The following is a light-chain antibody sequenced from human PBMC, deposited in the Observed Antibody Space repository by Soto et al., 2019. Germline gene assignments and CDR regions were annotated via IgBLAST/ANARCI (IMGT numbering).Light chain of an antibody. V-gene: IGKV3-15*01. CDR1: QSVSSN. J-gene: IGKJ1*01. CDR3: QQYNGWPRT. Sequence: EIVMTQSPGTLSVSPGERATLSCRASQSVSSNLAWYQQKPGQAPRLLIYGASTRATGIPDRFSGSGSGTDFTLTISSLQPEDFAVYYCQQYNGWPRTFGQGTKVDI. CDR2: GAS.